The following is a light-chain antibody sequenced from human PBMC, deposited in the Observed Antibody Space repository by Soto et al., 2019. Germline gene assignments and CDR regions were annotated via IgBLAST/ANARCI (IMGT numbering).Light chain of an antibody. CDR2: TGS. CDR1: QAIDSW. CDR3: QQYGTYLWT. V-gene: IGKV1D-16*01. Sequence: DIQMTQSPSSVSASVGDRVTITCRASQAIDSWLAWYQQKPGEAPKLLIFTGSLLHSGVPPRFSGSGSGTEFTLTISSLQPDDFATYYCQQYGTYLWTFGQGTRVEIK. J-gene: IGKJ1*01.